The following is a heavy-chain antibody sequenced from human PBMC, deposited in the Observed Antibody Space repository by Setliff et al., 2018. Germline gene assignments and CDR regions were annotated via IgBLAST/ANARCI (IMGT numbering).Heavy chain of an antibody. J-gene: IGHJ4*02. D-gene: IGHD5-18*01. V-gene: IGHV4-39*01. CDR2: IHYSGTA. CDR3: ARNTDLRNGFDY. Sequence: SETLSLTCTVSGGSISSGSYYWGWIRQPPRKGLEWIGSIHYSGTAYYNPSLESRVTMFVDTSKNQFSLRLNSVTAADTAVYYCARNTDLRNGFDYWGQGTLVTVSS. CDR1: GGSISSGSYY.